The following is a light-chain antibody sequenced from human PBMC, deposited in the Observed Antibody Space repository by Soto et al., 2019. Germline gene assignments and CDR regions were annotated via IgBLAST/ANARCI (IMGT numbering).Light chain of an antibody. Sequence: QSALTQPPSASGSPGQSVTISCTGTSSDIGAYIYVSWYQQHPGKAPKLMISEVSRRPSGVPERFSGSKSGNTASLTVSGLQADDEAHYYCCSYAGSYTVVFGTGTKLTVL. CDR2: EVS. V-gene: IGLV2-8*01. CDR1: SSDIGAYIY. CDR3: CSYAGSYTVV. J-gene: IGLJ1*01.